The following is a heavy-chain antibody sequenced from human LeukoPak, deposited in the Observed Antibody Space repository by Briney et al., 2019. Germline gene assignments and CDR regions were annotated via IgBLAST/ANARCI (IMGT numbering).Heavy chain of an antibody. Sequence: GGSLRLSCAASEFSFSSYPMHWVRQAPGKGLDWVAVISYDGTKIFYADSVKGRFTISRDNSKNTLYLQMNSLRPEDTAVYYCAREIPYSIGHYPLFDSWGQGTLVIVSS. CDR1: EFSFSSYP. CDR3: AREIPYSIGHYPLFDS. CDR2: ISYDGTKI. V-gene: IGHV3-30*04. J-gene: IGHJ4*02. D-gene: IGHD6-19*01.